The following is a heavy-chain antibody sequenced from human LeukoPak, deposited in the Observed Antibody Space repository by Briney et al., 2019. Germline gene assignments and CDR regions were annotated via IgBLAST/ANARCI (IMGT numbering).Heavy chain of an antibody. J-gene: IGHJ4*02. CDR2: ISSSSSYI. Sequence: GGALRLSCAASGFTFSSYSMNWVRQAPGKGLEWVSSISSSSSYIYYADSVKGRFTVSRDSDKNSLYLLMNNLRAEDTAVYYCARDRNWSFDYWGQGTLVTVSS. CDR1: GFTFSSYS. CDR3: ARDRNWSFDY. V-gene: IGHV3-21*06. D-gene: IGHD1-1*01.